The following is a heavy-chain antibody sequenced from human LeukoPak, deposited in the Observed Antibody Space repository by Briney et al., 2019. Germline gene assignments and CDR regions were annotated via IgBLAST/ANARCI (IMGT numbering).Heavy chain of an antibody. Sequence: GESLKISCKGSGYSFTNYWIGWVRQMPGKGLEWVSYISSSGSTIYYADSVKGRFTISRDNAKNSLYLQMNSLRAEDTAVYYCARDYQDSSGYYYFDYWGQGTLVTVSS. CDR1: GYSFTNYW. V-gene: IGHV3-11*01. CDR2: ISSSGSTI. J-gene: IGHJ4*02. D-gene: IGHD3-22*01. CDR3: ARDYQDSSGYYYFDY.